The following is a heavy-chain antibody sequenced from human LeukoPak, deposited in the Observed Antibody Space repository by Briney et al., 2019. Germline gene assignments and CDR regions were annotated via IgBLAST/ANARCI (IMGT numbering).Heavy chain of an antibody. Sequence: VASVKVSCKASGYTFTSYDISWVRQATGQGLEWMGWMNPNSGDTVYAQKFQGRVTMTRNTSINTAYMELSSLRSEDTAVYFCARGHYFDTFDIWGQGTRVSVSS. V-gene: IGHV1-8*01. J-gene: IGHJ3*02. D-gene: IGHD3-10*01. CDR2: MNPNSGDT. CDR3: ARGHYFDTFDI. CDR1: GYTFTSYD.